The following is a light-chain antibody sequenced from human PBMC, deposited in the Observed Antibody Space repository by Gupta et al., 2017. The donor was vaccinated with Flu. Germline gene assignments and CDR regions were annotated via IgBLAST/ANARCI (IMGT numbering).Light chain of an antibody. Sequence: TISCTGTSSDVGSYNLVSWYQQHPGKAPKLMIYEGSKRPSGVSNRFSGSKSGNTASLTISGLQAEDEADYYCCSYAGSSTFHVVFGGGTKLTVL. CDR1: SSDVGSYNL. J-gene: IGLJ2*01. V-gene: IGLV2-23*03. CDR2: EGS. CDR3: CSYAGSSTFHVV.